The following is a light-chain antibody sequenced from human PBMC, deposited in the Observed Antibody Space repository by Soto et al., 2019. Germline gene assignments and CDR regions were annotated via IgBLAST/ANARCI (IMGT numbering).Light chain of an antibody. CDR2: YAS. CDR3: QQLNDYPLT. V-gene: IGKV1D-13*01. CDR1: QGISSA. J-gene: IGKJ4*01. Sequence: AIQLTQSPASLSASVGDRVTITCRASQGISSALAWYQQKPGNAPKVLIYYASSLEGGVPSRFSGSGSGTDFTLTISSLQPEDFATYYCQQLNDYPLTFGGGTKVDIK.